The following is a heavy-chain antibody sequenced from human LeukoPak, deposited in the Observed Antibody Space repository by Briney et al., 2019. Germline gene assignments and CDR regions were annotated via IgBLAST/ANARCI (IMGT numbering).Heavy chain of an antibody. CDR1: GYTFTGYY. J-gene: IGHJ4*02. Sequence: ASVKVSCKASGYTFTGYYMHWVRQAPGQGLEWMGWITPNSGVTNYAQQFQGRVTMTRDTSISTAYMELTSLRSDDTAVYYCARRVAYGGDYWGQGTLVSVSS. CDR3: ARRVAYGGDY. V-gene: IGHV1-2*02. D-gene: IGHD4-23*01. CDR2: ITPNSGVT.